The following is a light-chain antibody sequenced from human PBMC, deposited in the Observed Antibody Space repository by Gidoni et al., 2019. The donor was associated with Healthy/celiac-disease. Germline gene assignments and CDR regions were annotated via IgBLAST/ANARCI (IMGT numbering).Light chain of an antibody. V-gene: IGKV3-20*01. J-gene: IGKJ2*01. Sequence: EIVLTQSPGTLSLSPGERATLSGRASQSVSSSYLAWYQQKPGQAPRLLIYGASSRATGIPDRFSGSGSGTDFTLTISRLEPEDFAVYYCQQYGSSPPYTFGQGTKLGIK. CDR1: QSVSSSY. CDR2: GAS. CDR3: QQYGSSPPYT.